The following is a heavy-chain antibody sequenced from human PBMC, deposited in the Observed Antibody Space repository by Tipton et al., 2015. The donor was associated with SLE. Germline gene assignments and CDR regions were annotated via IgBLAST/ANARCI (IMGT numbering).Heavy chain of an antibody. CDR1: GGSFSGYY. Sequence: TLSLTCAVYGGSFSGYYWSWIRQPPGKGLEWIGEINHSGSTNYNPSLKSRVTISVDTSKDQFSLKLSSVTAADTAVYYCARLGGFRGSWGQGTLVTVSS. CDR3: ARLGGFRGS. J-gene: IGHJ5*02. CDR2: INHSGST. V-gene: IGHV4-34*01. D-gene: IGHD3-10*01.